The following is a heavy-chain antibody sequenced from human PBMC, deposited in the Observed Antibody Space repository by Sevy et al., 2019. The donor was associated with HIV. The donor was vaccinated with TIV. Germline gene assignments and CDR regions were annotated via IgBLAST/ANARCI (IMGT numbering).Heavy chain of an antibody. CDR1: GFTVSSNY. V-gene: IGHV3-53*01. D-gene: IGHD3-9*01. CDR2: IYSGGST. J-gene: IGHJ6*02. Sequence: GGYLRLSCAASGFTVSSNYMSWVRQAPGKGLEWVSVIYSGGSTYYADSVKGRFTISRDNSKNTLYLQMNSLRAEDTAVYYCARGVNYDILTGSDYYYGMDVWGHGTTATVSS. CDR3: ARGVNYDILTGSDYYYGMDV.